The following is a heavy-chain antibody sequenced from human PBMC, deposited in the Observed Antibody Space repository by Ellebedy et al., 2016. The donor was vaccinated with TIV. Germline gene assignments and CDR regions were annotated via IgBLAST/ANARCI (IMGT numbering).Heavy chain of an antibody. V-gene: IGHV1-24*01. D-gene: IGHD4-17*01. CDR2: FDPEDGEP. CDR3: ASHSFDYGDYGWFDP. J-gene: IGHJ5*02. CDR1: GYTLTELS. Sequence: AASVKVSCKVSGYTLTELSMHWVRQAPGKGLDWMGGFDPEDGEPIYAQKFQGRVTITAHKSTSTAYMELSSLRSEDTAVYYGASHSFDYGDYGWFDPWGQGTLVTVSS.